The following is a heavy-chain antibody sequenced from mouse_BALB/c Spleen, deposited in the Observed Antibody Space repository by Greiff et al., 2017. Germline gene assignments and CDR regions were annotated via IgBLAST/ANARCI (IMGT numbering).Heavy chain of an antibody. CDR3: ARQPIYYDYDGYAMDY. Sequence: QVQLKESGPDLVAPSQSLSITCTVSGFSLTSYGVHWVRQPPGKGLEWLVVIWSDGSTTYNSALKSRLSISKDNSKSQVFLKMNSLQTDDTAMYYCARQPIYYDYDGYAMDYWGQGTSVTVSS. CDR2: IWSDGST. V-gene: IGHV2-6-2*01. CDR1: GFSLTSYG. J-gene: IGHJ4*01. D-gene: IGHD2-4*01.